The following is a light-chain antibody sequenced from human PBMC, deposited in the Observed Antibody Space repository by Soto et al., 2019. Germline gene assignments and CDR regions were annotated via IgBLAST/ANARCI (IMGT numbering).Light chain of an antibody. J-gene: IGLJ1*01. CDR1: SSDVGGYNS. CDR2: DVS. Sequence: QSALTQPRSVSGSPGQSVTFSCIGTSSDVGGYNSVSWYQHHPGKVPKLMIYDVSERSSGVPDRFSGSKSGNTASLTISGLQAEDEADYYCCSFVGSYSYVFGTGTKVTVL. V-gene: IGLV2-11*01. CDR3: CSFVGSYSYV.